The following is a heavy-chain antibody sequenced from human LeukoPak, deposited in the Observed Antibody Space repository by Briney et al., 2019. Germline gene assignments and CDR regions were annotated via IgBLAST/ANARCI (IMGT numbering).Heavy chain of an antibody. Sequence: PGGSLRLSCAASGFIFSNYAMHWLRQAPGKGLEWVAVISYDGSDKYYADSVKGRFTISRDNSKNTLYLQMNSLRAEDTAVYYCAREGYNWNDFDYWGQGTLVTVSS. CDR1: GFIFSNYA. D-gene: IGHD1-20*01. CDR2: ISYDGSDK. CDR3: AREGYNWNDFDY. V-gene: IGHV3-30*04. J-gene: IGHJ4*02.